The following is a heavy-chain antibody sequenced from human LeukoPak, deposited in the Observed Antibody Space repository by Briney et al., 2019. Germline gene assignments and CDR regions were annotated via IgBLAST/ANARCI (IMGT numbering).Heavy chain of an antibody. CDR2: IKPDENEK. Sequence: PSETLSLTCAVSGYSITSSSWWGWVRQAPGKGLEWVANIKPDENEKFYVDSVKGRFTISRDNAKNSLYLQMNSLRAEDTALYYCTRSPDGFDYWGQGTLVTVSS. J-gene: IGHJ4*02. D-gene: IGHD1-14*01. V-gene: IGHV3-7*03. CDR1: GYSITSSSW. CDR3: TRSPDGFDY.